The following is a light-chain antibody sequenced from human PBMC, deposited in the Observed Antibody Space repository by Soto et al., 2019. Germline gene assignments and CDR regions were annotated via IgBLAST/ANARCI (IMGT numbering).Light chain of an antibody. J-gene: IGKJ1*01. CDR2: AAS. V-gene: IGKV3-20*01. CDR3: QQYGRSPWT. Sequence: EIVLTQSPGTLSLSPGERVTLCCRASQSVASNYLAWYQQKPGQAPRLLIYAASGRATGIPDRFSGSGSGTDFTLTISRLEPEDFAVYYCQQYGRSPWTFGQGTKVEIK. CDR1: QSVASNY.